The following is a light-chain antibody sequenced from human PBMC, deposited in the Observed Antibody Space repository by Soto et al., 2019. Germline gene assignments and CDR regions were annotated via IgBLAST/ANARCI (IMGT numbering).Light chain of an antibody. Sequence: DIHMTQSPSTLSASVGDRVTITCRASQSISIWLAWYQQKPGKAPNLLIYNTSSLETGVPSRFSGSGSGTEFTLTISSLQPDDFAIYYCQHWNDYSWTFGQGTKVEVK. CDR3: QHWNDYSWT. J-gene: IGKJ1*01. V-gene: IGKV1-5*03. CDR1: QSISIW. CDR2: NTS.